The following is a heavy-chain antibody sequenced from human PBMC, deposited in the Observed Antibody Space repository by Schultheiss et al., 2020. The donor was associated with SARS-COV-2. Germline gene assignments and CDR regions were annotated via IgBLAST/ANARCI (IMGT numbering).Heavy chain of an antibody. J-gene: IGHJ6*03. D-gene: IGHD2-15*01. Sequence: SETLSLTCTVSGGSISSYYWSWIRQPAGKGLEWIGRIYTSGSTNYNPSLKSRVTMSVDTSKNQFSLKLSSVTAADTAVYYCAKVLGGCSGGSCYSGYYYYMDVWGKGTTVTVSS. CDR3: AKVLGGCSGGSCYSGYYYYMDV. CDR1: GGSISSYY. V-gene: IGHV4-4*07. CDR2: IYTSGST.